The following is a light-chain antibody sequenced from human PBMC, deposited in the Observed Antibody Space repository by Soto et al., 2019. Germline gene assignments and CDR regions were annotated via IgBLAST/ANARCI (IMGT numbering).Light chain of an antibody. Sequence: DIQMTQSSSTLSASVGDRVTITCRASQSISSWLAWYQQKPGKAPNLLIYKTSSLESGVPSRFSGSGSGTEFTLTVNSLQPDDFATYYCQQYDSYPLTFGGGTKVEIK. CDR1: QSISSW. J-gene: IGKJ4*01. CDR2: KTS. CDR3: QQYDSYPLT. V-gene: IGKV1-5*03.